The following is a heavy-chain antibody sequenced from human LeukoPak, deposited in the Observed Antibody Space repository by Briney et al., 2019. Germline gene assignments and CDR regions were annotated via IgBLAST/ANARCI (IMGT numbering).Heavy chain of an antibody. D-gene: IGHD3-22*01. V-gene: IGHV1-18*01. J-gene: IGHJ4*02. CDR2: IRAYNGNT. Sequence: ASVKVSCKASGYTFTSYGISWVRQAHGQGLEWMGWIRAYNGNTNYAQKLQGRVTMTTDTSTSTAYMELRSLRSDDTAVYYCARDYYDSSGYYYPFDYWGQGTLVTVSS. CDR3: ARDYYDSSGYYYPFDY. CDR1: GYTFTSYG.